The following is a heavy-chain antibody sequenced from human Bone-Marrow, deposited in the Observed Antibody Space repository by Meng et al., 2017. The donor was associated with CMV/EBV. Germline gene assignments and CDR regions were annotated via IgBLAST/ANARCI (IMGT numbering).Heavy chain of an antibody. J-gene: IGHJ5*01. D-gene: IGHD2-2*01. CDR2: IYYSGST. V-gene: IGHV4-39*07. CDR1: GGSISSSSYY. Sequence: SETLSLTCTVSGGSISSSSYYWGWIRQPPGKGLEWIGSIYYSGSTYYNPSLKSRVTISVDTSKNQFSLKLSSVTAADTAVYYCARDVLGYCSSTSCLGGWFDSWGQGTLVTVSS. CDR3: ARDVLGYCSSTSCLGGWFDS.